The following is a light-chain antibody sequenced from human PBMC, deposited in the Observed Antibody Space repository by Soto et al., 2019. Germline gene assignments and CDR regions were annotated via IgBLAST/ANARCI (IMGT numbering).Light chain of an antibody. CDR1: QSVSIY. J-gene: IGKJ4*01. V-gene: IGKV3-11*01. CDR2: DAS. CDR3: QQRSDWPPLT. Sequence: EIVLTQSPATLSLSPGERATLSCRASQSVSIYLAWYQQKPGQAPRLLIYDASNRATGIPDRFSGSGSGTDFTLTISSLEPEDFAVYYCQQRSDWPPLTFGGGTKVDIK.